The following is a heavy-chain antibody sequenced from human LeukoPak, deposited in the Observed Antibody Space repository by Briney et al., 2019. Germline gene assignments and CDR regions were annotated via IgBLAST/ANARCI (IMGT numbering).Heavy chain of an antibody. CDR2: INPSGGST. CDR1: GYTFTSYD. J-gene: IGHJ4*02. V-gene: IGHV1-46*01. D-gene: IGHD3-22*01. CDR3: ASGGLYDSSVDY. Sequence: GASVKVSCKASGYTFTSYDINWVRQAPGQGLEWMGIINPSGGSTSYAQKFQGRVTVTRDTSTSTVYMELSSLRSEDTAVYYCASGGLYDSSVDYWGQGTLVTVSS.